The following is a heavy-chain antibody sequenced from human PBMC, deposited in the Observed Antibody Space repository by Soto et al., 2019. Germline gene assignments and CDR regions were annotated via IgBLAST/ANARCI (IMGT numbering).Heavy chain of an antibody. CDR1: GYTSTTYY. CDR2: IHPSGGGS. CDR3: ARGGHIAVVTASFDY. Sequence: ASVKVSCKASGYTSTTYYLHWVRQAPGQGLEWMGIIHPSGGGSTYAQKFLGRVTMTRDTSTSTVFMELSSLRSADTAVYYCARGGHIAVVTASFDYWGQGTLVTVSS. V-gene: IGHV1-46*03. J-gene: IGHJ4*02. D-gene: IGHD2-21*02.